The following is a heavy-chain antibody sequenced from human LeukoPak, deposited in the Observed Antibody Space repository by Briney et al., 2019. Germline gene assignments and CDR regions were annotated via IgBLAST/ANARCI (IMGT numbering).Heavy chain of an antibody. Sequence: SETLSLTCTVSGGSISDYYWSWIRQPPGKGLEYIGSIYYSGSTSYNPSLKSRVTISVDTSKNQFSLKVDSMTATDTAVFYCARHSAGDGIDYWGQGTLVTVSS. J-gene: IGHJ4*02. V-gene: IGHV4-59*05. CDR1: GGSISDYY. CDR3: ARHSAGDGIDY. D-gene: IGHD7-27*01. CDR2: IYYSGST.